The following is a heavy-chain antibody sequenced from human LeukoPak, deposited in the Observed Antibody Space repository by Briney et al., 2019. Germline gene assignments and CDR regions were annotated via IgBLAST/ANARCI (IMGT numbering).Heavy chain of an antibody. Sequence: PSETLSLTCSVSGGSMTNNHYYWGWIRQSPGKGLEWIGSMYYSGGGYYNPSLKSRVTISLDMSKNQFSLRLTSLTAADTAVYYCAINRRGRPFAVWGNGTTVTASS. J-gene: IGHJ6*04. CDR1: GGSMTNNHYY. CDR3: AINRRGRPFAV. V-gene: IGHV4-39*07. D-gene: IGHD1-14*01. CDR2: MYYSGGG.